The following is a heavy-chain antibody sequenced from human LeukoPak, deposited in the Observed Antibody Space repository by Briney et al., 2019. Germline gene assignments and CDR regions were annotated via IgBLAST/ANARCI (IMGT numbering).Heavy chain of an antibody. D-gene: IGHD3-22*01. CDR3: ARGLMRYYYDSSGPVATN. CDR1: GFTFSDYY. J-gene: IGHJ4*02. CDR2: ISSTGSSI. Sequence: GGSLRLSCAASGFTFSDYYMTWIRQAPGKGLEWLSYISSTGSSIYYADSVKGRFTISRDNAKNSLYLQMNSLRAEDTAVYYCARGLMRYYYDSSGPVATNWGQGTLVTVSS. V-gene: IGHV3-11*01.